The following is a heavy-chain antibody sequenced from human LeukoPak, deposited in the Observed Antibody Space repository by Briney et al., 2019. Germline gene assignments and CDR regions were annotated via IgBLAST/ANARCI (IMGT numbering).Heavy chain of an antibody. D-gene: IGHD2-2*01. CDR1: GFTFSSYS. Sequence: GGSLRLSCAASGFTFSSYSMNWVRQAPGKGLEWVSVISGSGDNTKYADSVKGRFTISRDNSKNTVYLQMNSLRAEDTAVYYCAKGHCISTTCYVYYFDYWGQGTLVTVSS. CDR2: ISGSGDNT. V-gene: IGHV3-23*01. CDR3: AKGHCISTTCYVYYFDY. J-gene: IGHJ4*02.